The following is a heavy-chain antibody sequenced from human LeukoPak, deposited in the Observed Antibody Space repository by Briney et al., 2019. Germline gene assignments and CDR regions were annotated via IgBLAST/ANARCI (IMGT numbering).Heavy chain of an antibody. Sequence: PVGSLRLSCAASGFTFRNAWMSWVRQAPGRGLEWVGRIKSKVDGGTADYTAAGEGRLTISRDDSENTLSLQMSSLKTDDTAVYYCTRDREVAGPDSWGQGTLVTVSS. V-gene: IGHV3-15*01. CDR2: IKSKVDGGTA. D-gene: IGHD6-19*01. CDR3: TRDREVAGPDS. J-gene: IGHJ4*02. CDR1: GFTFRNAW.